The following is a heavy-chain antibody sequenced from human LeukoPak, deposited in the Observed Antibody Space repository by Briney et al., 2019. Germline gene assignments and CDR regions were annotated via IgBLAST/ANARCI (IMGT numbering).Heavy chain of an antibody. J-gene: IGHJ6*03. D-gene: IGHD6-19*01. Sequence: KPSETLSLTCTVSGGSISSSSYYWGWIRQPPGKGLEWIGSIYYSGSTYYNPSLKSRVTISVDTSKNQFSLKLSSVTAADTAVYYCARDPWNGSSGWYRLYYYYYMDVWGKGTTVTVSS. CDR2: IYYSGST. CDR1: GGSISSSSYY. CDR3: ARDPWNGSSGWYRLYYYYYMDV. V-gene: IGHV4-39*07.